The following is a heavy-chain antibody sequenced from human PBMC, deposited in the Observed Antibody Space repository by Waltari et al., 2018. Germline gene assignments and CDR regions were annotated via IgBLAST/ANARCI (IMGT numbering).Heavy chain of an antibody. Sequence: QVQLQESGPGVVKPSETLSLTCTVSGGFINNNYWSWIRQPAGKGLEWIGRIFAGGSTNYNPSLKSRVTMSIDTTRNQFSLRLVDVTAADAAVYYCTRDSNDYFFSWGQGALVAVS. J-gene: IGHJ4*02. V-gene: IGHV4-4*07. D-gene: IGHD4-17*01. CDR3: TRDSNDYFFS. CDR1: GGFINNNY. CDR2: IFAGGST.